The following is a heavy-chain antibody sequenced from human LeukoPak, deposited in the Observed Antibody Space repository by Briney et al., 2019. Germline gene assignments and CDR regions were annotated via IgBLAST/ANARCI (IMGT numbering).Heavy chain of an antibody. V-gene: IGHV1-69*13. J-gene: IGHJ6*02. CDR2: IIPIFGTA. D-gene: IGHD2-2*01. CDR1: GGTFSSYA. CDR3: ARASLRTAAMYLVYYSMDV. Sequence: SVKVSCKASGGTFSSYAISWVRQAPGQGLEWMGGIIPIFGTANYAQKFQGRVTITADESTSTAYMELSSLRSEDTAVYYCARASLRTAAMYLVYYSMDVWGQGTTVTVSS.